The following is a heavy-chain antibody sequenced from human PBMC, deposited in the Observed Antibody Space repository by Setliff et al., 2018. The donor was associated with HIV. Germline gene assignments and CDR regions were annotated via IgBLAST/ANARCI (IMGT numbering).Heavy chain of an antibody. CDR2: MKGDGTET. V-gene: IGHV3-7*03. J-gene: IGHJ3*01. CDR1: GYSFSTYW. D-gene: IGHD3-10*01. CDR3: ARDQRPFGFNF. Sequence: AGGSLRLSCIVSGYSFSTYWISWVRQAPGMGPEWVANMKGDGTETSYADSVRGRFTISRDNAKNSAYLQMNSLRAEDTAVYYCARDQRPFGFNFWGQGTMVT.